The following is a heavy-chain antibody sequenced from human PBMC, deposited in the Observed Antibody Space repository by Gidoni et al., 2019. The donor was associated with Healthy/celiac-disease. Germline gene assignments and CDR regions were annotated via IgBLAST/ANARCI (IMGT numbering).Heavy chain of an antibody. Sequence: QVQLVESGGGVVQPGRSLRLSCAASGFTFSSYGMHWVRQAPGKGLEWVAVISYDGSNKYYADSVKGRFTISRDNSKNTLYLQMNSLRAEDTAVYYCASAVRQQWLSGELSGAFDIWGQGTMVTVSS. CDR1: GFTFSSYG. CDR2: ISYDGSNK. V-gene: IGHV3-30*03. CDR3: ASAVRQQWLSGELSGAFDI. J-gene: IGHJ3*02. D-gene: IGHD6-19*01.